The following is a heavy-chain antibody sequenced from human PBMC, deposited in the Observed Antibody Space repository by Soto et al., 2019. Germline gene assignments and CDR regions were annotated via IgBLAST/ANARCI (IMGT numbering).Heavy chain of an antibody. V-gene: IGHV1-2*02. CDR1: GYTFIGYY. J-gene: IGHJ6*02. CDR3: ARDARYCSGGSCYPNYYYYGMDV. D-gene: IGHD2-15*01. Sequence: ASVKVSCKASGYTFIGYYMHWVRQAPGQGLEWMGWINPNSGGTNYAQKFQGRVTMTRDTSISTAYMELSRLRSDDTAVYYCARDARYCSGGSCYPNYYYYGMDVWGQGTRVTVSS. CDR2: INPNSGGT.